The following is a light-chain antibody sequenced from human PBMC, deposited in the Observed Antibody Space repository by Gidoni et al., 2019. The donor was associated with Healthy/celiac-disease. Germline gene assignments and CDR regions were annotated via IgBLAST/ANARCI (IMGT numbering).Light chain of an antibody. CDR3: QSYDSSLSGSSV. CDR2: GNS. Sequence: QSVLTQPPSVSGAPGQSVTISCTGSSSNIGAGYDVHWYQQLPGTAPKLLIYGNSNRPSGVPDRFSGSKSGTSASLAITGLQAEDEAEYYCQSYDSSLSGSSVFGTGTKVTVL. V-gene: IGLV1-40*01. J-gene: IGLJ1*01. CDR1: SSNIGAGYD.